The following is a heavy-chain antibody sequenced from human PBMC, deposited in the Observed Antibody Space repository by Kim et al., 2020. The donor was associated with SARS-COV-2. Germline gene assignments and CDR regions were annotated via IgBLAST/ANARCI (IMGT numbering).Heavy chain of an antibody. V-gene: IGHV5-51*01. D-gene: IGHD3-10*01. Sequence: GESLKISCKGSGYSFTSYWIGWVRQMPGKGLEWMGIIYPGDSDTRYSPSFQGQVTISADKSISTAYLQWSSLKASDTAMYYCARHGSNMVRGVTSRYYGMDVWGQGTTVTVSS. J-gene: IGHJ6*02. CDR2: IYPGDSDT. CDR1: GYSFTSYW. CDR3: ARHGSNMVRGVTSRYYGMDV.